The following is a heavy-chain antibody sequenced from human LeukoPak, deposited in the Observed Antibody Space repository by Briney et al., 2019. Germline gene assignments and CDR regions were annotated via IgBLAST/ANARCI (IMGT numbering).Heavy chain of an antibody. D-gene: IGHD5-18*01. J-gene: IGHJ4*02. CDR1: GFTFSSYS. CDR2: ISSSSSTI. Sequence: GGSLRLSCAASGFTFSSYSMNWVRQAPGKGLEWVSYISSSSSTIYYADSVKGRFTISRDNAMNSLYLQMNSLRAEDTAVYYCARVKEAAMAGNVFDYWGQGTLVTVSS. V-gene: IGHV3-48*04. CDR3: ARVKEAAMAGNVFDY.